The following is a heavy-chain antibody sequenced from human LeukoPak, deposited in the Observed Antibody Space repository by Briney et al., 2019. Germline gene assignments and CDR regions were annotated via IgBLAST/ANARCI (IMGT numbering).Heavy chain of an antibody. CDR2: ISTDGRTT. J-gene: IGHJ4*02. CDR3: TRGGENDYSDS. Sequence: PVGSLRLSCAASGFTFSSYWMHWVRQAPGKGLVWVSRISTDGRTTTYADSVKGRFTISRDNAKNTLYLQMNSLRVEDTAVYYCTRGGENDYSDSWGQGTLVTVSS. CDR1: GFTFSSYW. V-gene: IGHV3-74*01. D-gene: IGHD3-16*01.